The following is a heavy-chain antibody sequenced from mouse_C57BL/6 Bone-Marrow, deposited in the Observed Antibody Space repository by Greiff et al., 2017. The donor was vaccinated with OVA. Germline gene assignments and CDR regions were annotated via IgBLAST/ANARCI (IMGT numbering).Heavy chain of an antibody. Sequence: QVQLQQPGAELVKPGASVKLSCKASGYTFTSYWMQWVKQRPGQGLEWIGEIDPSDSYTNYNQKFKGKATLTVDTSSSTAYMQLSSLTSEDSAVYYCAREGGYYYGSSYVDYAMDYWGQGTSVTVSS. J-gene: IGHJ4*01. CDR1: GYTFTSYW. D-gene: IGHD1-1*01. CDR3: AREGGYYYGSSYVDYAMDY. V-gene: IGHV1-50*01. CDR2: IDPSDSYT.